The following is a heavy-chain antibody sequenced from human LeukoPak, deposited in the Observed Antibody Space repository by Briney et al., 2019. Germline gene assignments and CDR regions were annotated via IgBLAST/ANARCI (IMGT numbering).Heavy chain of an antibody. J-gene: IGHJ5*02. D-gene: IGHD3-10*01. V-gene: IGHV1-3*01. Sequence: ASVKVSCKASGYTFTSYAMHWVRQAPGQRLEWMGWINAGNGNTKYSQKFQGRVTITRDTSASTAYMELSSLRSEDTAVYYCARDYYGSGSYPPGFDPWGQGTLVTVSS. CDR3: ARDYYGSGSYPPGFDP. CDR1: GYTFTSYA. CDR2: INAGNGNT.